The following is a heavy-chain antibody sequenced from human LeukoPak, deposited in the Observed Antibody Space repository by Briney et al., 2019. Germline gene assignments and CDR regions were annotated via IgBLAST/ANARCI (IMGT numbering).Heavy chain of an antibody. V-gene: IGHV1-2*02. J-gene: IGHJ6*02. D-gene: IGHD2-2*02. CDR1: GYTFTGYY. CDR3: ARDIVVVPAAIKGRDYYYYYGMDV. CDR2: INPNSGGT. Sequence: GASVKASCKASGYTFTGYYMHWVRQAPGQGLEWMGWINPNSGGTNYAQKFQGRVTMTRDTSISTAYMELSRLRSDDTAVYYCARDIVVVPAAIKGRDYYYYYGMDVWGQGTTVTVSS.